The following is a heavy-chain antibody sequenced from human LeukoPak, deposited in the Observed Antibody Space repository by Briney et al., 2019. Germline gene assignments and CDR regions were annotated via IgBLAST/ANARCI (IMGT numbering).Heavy chain of an antibody. Sequence: SCTASGGTFSSYAISWVRQAPGKGLEWVANIKQDGSEKYYVDSVKGRFTISRDNAKNSLYLQMNSLRAEDTAVYYCARDHSASFPYYYYYGMDVWGQGTTVTVSS. CDR2: IKQDGSEK. D-gene: IGHD2/OR15-2a*01. V-gene: IGHV3-7*01. CDR1: GGTFSSYA. J-gene: IGHJ6*02. CDR3: ARDHSASFPYYYYYGMDV.